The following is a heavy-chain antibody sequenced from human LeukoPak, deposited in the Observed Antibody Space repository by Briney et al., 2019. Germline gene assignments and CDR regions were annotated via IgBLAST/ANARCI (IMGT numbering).Heavy chain of an antibody. CDR3: ARDGGSVFDF. CDR1: GGSISSYY. V-gene: IGHV4-4*07. J-gene: IGHJ4*02. CDR2: IYTTGST. Sequence: KTSETLSLTCTVSGGSISSYYWSWIRQPAGKGLEWIGRIYTTGSTNSNPSPKRRVTMSIDTSKNQFSLNLTSVTAADTAVYYCARDGGSVFDFWGQGTLVTVSS. D-gene: IGHD2-15*01.